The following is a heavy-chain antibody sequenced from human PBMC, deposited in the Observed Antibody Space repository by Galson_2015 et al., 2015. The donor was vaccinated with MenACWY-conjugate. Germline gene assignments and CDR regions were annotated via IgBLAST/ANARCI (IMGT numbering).Heavy chain of an antibody. V-gene: IGHV1-8*01. CDR2: MSPNSGNT. CDR3: ARLTGGRFDL. J-gene: IGHJ4*02. CDR1: GYTFTFHD. Sequence: VKVSCKASGYTFTFHDMSWVRQAPGQGLECLGWMSPNSGNTGYAQKFQGRVTMTRNTSITTAYMELSSLNSEDTAVYFCARLTGGRFDLWGQGTLVTVSS. D-gene: IGHD7-27*01.